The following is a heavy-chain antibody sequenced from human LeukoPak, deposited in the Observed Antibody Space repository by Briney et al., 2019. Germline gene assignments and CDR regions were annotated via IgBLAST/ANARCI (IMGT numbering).Heavy chain of an antibody. J-gene: IGHJ4*02. V-gene: IGHV3-30*02. CDR2: IRYDGSNK. D-gene: IGHD2-15*01. Sequence: GGSLRLSCAASGFTFSHYYMTWVRQAPGKGLEWVAFIRYDGSNKYYADSVKGRFTISRDNSKNTLYLQMNSLRAEDTAVYYCAKDLEDIVVVVAATSTPNTFDYWGQGTLVTVSS. CDR1: GFTFSHYY. CDR3: AKDLEDIVVVVAATSTPNTFDY.